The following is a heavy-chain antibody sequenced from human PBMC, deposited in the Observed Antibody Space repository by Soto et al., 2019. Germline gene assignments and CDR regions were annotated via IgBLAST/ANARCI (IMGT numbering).Heavy chain of an antibody. V-gene: IGHV1-69*12. D-gene: IGHD3-9*01. CDR2: IIPMFGIV. CDR3: AGEVGGTGLQF. Sequence: QVQLVQSGTEARKPGSSVKVSCETSGGNFNNYGFNWVRQVPGQRLEWMGGIIPMFGIVKVEQIFQPRVAFTADRSTGKAYMEMTRLRPEDTAVYDCAGEVGGTGLQFWGQGTLVIVSS. J-gene: IGHJ4*02. CDR1: GGNFNNYG.